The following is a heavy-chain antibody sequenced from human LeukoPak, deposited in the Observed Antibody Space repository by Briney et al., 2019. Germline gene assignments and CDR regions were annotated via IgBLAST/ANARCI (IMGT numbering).Heavy chain of an antibody. Sequence: SEALSLTCTVTRASLSSWYWGWIRQPPGEGLEWIGNIHGSGNTNYTPSLKSRVSMSLDTSKNQVSLSLTSVTAADTAVYCSVRHLPSFGCYDYYMDVWGRGTTVTVSS. CDR2: IHGSGNT. CDR3: VRHLPSFGCYDYYMDV. J-gene: IGHJ6*03. D-gene: IGHD5-18*01. V-gene: IGHV4-59*08. CDR1: RASLSSWY.